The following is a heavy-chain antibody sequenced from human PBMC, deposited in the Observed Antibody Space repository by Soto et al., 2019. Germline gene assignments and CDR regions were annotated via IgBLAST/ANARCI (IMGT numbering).Heavy chain of an antibody. J-gene: IGHJ4*02. CDR1: GGSINSNTYS. CDR3: ATRGLGNFFDC. Sequence: QLQLQESGPGLVKPSETLSLTCTVSGGSINSNTYSWAWIRQPPEKGLEWIGTIYYSGSTYYNPSLKRRATISVETSKTEVSLKLSSVTAADTAVFYWATRGLGNFFDCWGQGALVTVCS. V-gene: IGHV4-39*01. D-gene: IGHD6-19*01. CDR2: IYYSGST.